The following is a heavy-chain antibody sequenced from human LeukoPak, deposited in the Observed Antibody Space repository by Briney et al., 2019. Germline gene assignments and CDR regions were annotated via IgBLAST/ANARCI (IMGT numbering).Heavy chain of an antibody. J-gene: IGHJ4*02. V-gene: IGHV1-69*13. Sequence: SVKVSCKASGGTFSSYAISWVRQAPAQGLEWMGGIIPIFGTANYAQKFQGRVTITADESTSTAYMELRSLISDDTAVYYCARKKVAGYDYWGQGTLVTVSS. D-gene: IGHD6-19*01. CDR3: ARKKVAGYDY. CDR2: IIPIFGTA. CDR1: GGTFSSYA.